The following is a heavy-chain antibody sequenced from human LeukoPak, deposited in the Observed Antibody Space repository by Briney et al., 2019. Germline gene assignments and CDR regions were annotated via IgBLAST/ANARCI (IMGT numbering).Heavy chain of an antibody. J-gene: IGHJ4*02. V-gene: IGHV3-43*01. D-gene: IGHD6-13*01. CDR1: GFTFDDYT. CDR2: ISWDGGST. Sequence: TGGSLRLSCAASGFTFDDYTMHWVRQAPGKGLEWVSLISWDGGSTDYADSVKGRFTISRDNSKNSLYLQMNSLRTEDTALYYCAKDTESSSWYGTFDYWGQGTLVTVSS. CDR3: AKDTESSSWYGTFDY.